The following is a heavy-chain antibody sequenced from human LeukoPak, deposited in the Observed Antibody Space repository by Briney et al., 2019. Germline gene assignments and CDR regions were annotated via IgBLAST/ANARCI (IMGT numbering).Heavy chain of an antibody. CDR1: GFTFSSYA. CDR2: ISYDGSNK. Sequence: PGGSLRLSCAASGFTFSSYAMHWVRQAPGKGLEWVAVISYDGSNKYYADSVKGRLTISRDNSKNTLYLQMNSLRAEDTAVYYCAREALVDTGAFDIWGQGTMVTVSS. V-gene: IGHV3-30-3*01. J-gene: IGHJ3*02. CDR3: AREALVDTGAFDI. D-gene: IGHD5-18*01.